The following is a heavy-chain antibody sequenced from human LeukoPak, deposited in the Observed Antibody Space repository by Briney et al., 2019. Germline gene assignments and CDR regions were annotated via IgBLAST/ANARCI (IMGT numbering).Heavy chain of an antibody. CDR2: IYYSGST. D-gene: IGHD4-11*01. CDR1: GGSISSSSYY. V-gene: IGHV4-39*01. CDR3: ARHDFYSNHPHNWFDP. Sequence: PSETLSLTCTVSGGSISSSSYYWGWIRQPPGKGLEWIGSIYYSGSTYYNPSLKSRVTISVDTSKNQFSLKLSSVTAADTAVYYCARHDFYSNHPHNWFDPWGQGTLVTVSS. J-gene: IGHJ5*02.